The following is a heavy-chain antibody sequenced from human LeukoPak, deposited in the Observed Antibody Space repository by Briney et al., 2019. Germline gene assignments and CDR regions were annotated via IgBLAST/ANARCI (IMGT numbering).Heavy chain of an antibody. V-gene: IGHV1-2*06. Sequence: ASVKVSCKASGYTFTSYAMHWVRQAPGQGLEWMGRINPNSGGTNYAQKFQGRVTMTRDTSISTAYMELSRLRSDDTAVYYCARARNYCSGGSCYYFDYWGQGTLVTVSS. CDR3: ARARNYCSGGSCYYFDY. CDR1: GYTFTSYA. CDR2: INPNSGGT. J-gene: IGHJ4*02. D-gene: IGHD2-15*01.